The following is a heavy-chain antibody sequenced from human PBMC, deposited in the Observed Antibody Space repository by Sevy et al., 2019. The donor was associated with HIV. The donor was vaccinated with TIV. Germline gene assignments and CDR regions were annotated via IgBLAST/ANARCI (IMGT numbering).Heavy chain of an antibody. CDR3: APARGGDYYFDY. Sequence: GGSLRLSCAASGFTFSSYGMHWVRQAPGKGLEWVAVISYDGSNKYYADSVKGRFTISRDNSKNTLYLQMNSLRAEDTAVHYCAPARGGDYYFDYWGQGPLVTVSS. CDR2: ISYDGSNK. D-gene: IGHD3-16*01. J-gene: IGHJ4*02. CDR1: GFTFSSYG. V-gene: IGHV3-30*03.